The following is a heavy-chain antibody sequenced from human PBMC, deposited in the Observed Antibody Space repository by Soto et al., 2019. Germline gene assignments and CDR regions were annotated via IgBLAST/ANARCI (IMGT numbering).Heavy chain of an antibody. Sequence: GASVKVSCRASGGTFSSCSINWVRQAPGQGLEWMGETIPIFGTANYAQKFQGRVTITADESTSTAYMELSSLRSEDTAVYYCARDGGRHSGGIDYWGQGTLVTVSS. CDR2: TIPIFGTA. J-gene: IGHJ4*02. D-gene: IGHD1-26*01. CDR3: ARDGGRHSGGIDY. V-gene: IGHV1-69*13. CDR1: GGTFSSCS.